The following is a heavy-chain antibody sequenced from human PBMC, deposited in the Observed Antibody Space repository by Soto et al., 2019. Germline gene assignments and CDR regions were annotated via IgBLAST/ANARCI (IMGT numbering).Heavy chain of an antibody. J-gene: IGHJ4*02. V-gene: IGHV4-59*01. CDR3: TRARYGDHFVS. D-gene: IGHD4-17*01. CDR2: IDYSGSI. Sequence: QVQLQESGPGLLKPSETLSLTCSVSGDSMTGANWGWFRQSPEKGLEWIGYIDYSGSINYNPSLRSRTSITVDSSSNQVSLNLASVTAADAAVYYCTRARYGDHFVSWGQGTLVTVSS. CDR1: GDSMTGAN.